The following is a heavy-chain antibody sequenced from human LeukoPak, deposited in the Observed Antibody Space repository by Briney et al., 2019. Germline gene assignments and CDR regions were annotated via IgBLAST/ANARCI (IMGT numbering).Heavy chain of an antibody. Sequence: GGSLRLSCAASGYRFSPYWMSWVRQTPGKGLEWVASISDGGRATYYADSVKGRFTISRDNSKNTLYLQMNSLRAEDTAVYYCARDKTGNYYYGMDVWGQGTTVTVSS. CDR2: ISDGGRAT. V-gene: IGHV3-7*01. J-gene: IGHJ6*02. CDR1: GYRFSPYW. CDR3: ARDKTGNYYYGMDV.